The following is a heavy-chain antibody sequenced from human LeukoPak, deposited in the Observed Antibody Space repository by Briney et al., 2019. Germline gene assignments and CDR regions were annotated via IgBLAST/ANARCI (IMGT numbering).Heavy chain of an antibody. V-gene: IGHV3-73*01. Sequence: GGSLRLSCAASGFIFSGSAMHWVRQASGKGLEWVGRIRSKANSYATAYAASVKGRFTISRDDSKNTAYLQMNSLKTEDTAVYYCTRRDCSSTSCYKDWFDPWGQGTLVTVSS. CDR3: TRRDCSSTSCYKDWFDP. CDR2: IRSKANSYAT. D-gene: IGHD2-2*02. J-gene: IGHJ5*02. CDR1: GFIFSGSA.